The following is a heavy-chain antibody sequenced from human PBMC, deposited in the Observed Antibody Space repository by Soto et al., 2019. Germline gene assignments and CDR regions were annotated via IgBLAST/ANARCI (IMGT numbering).Heavy chain of an antibody. V-gene: IGHV3-9*01. J-gene: IGHJ3*02. D-gene: IGHD6-19*01. CDR1: GFTFDDYA. CDR3: AKDRWSWLSYAFDI. Sequence: EVQLVESGGGLVQPGRSLRLSCAASGFTFDDYAMHWVRQAPGKGLEWVSGISWNSGSIGYADSVKGRFTISRDNAKNSLYLQMNSLRAEDTALYYCAKDRWSWLSYAFDIWGQGTMVTVSS. CDR2: ISWNSGSI.